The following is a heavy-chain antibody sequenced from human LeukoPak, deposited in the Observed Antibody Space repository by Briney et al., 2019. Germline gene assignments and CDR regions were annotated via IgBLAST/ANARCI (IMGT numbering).Heavy chain of an antibody. CDR3: ARAGYYYDSSGYYYYFDY. D-gene: IGHD3-22*01. CDR2: HSGST. Sequence: HSGSTNYHPSLKSRVTISVDTSKNQFSLKLSSVTAADTAVYYCARAGYYYDSSGYYYYFDYWGQGTLVTVSS. J-gene: IGHJ4*02. V-gene: IGHV4-34*01.